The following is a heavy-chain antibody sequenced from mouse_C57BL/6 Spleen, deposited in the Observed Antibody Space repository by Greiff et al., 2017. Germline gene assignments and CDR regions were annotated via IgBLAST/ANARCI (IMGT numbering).Heavy chain of an antibody. Sequence: VHLVESGPGLVQPSQSLSITCTVSGFSLTSYGVHWVRQSPGKGLEWLGVIWSGGSTDYNAAFISRLSISKDNSKSQVFFKMNSLQADDTAIYYCARNTWLLRGGDWYFDVWGTGTTVTVSS. V-gene: IGHV2-2*01. CDR3: ARNTWLLRGGDWYFDV. CDR2: IWSGGST. D-gene: IGHD2-3*01. J-gene: IGHJ1*03. CDR1: GFSLTSYG.